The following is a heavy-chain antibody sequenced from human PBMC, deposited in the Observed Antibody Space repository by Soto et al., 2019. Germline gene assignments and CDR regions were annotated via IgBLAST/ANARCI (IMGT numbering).Heavy chain of an antibody. V-gene: IGHV5-10-1*01. CDR3: ARPRGRESSSHYYYGMDV. Sequence: VASLKISCKGSGYSFTSYWISWVRQMPGKGLEWMGRIDPSDSYTNYSPSFQGHVTISADKSISTAYLQWSSLKASDTAMYYCARPRGRESSSHYYYGMDVWGQGTTVTVSS. CDR1: GYSFTSYW. D-gene: IGHD6-13*01. J-gene: IGHJ6*02. CDR2: IDPSDSYT.